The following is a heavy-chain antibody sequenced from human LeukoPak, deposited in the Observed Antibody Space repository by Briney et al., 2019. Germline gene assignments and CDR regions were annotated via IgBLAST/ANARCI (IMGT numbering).Heavy chain of an antibody. CDR3: ARGIRDY. CDR2: INHSGST. V-gene: IGHV4-34*01. CDR1: GGSFSGYY. Sequence: SETLSLTCAVYGGSFSGYYWSWIRQPPGKGLEWIGEINHSGSTNYNPSLKSRVTISVDTSKNQFSLKLSSVIAADTAVYYCARGIRDYWGQGTLVTVSS. J-gene: IGHJ4*02.